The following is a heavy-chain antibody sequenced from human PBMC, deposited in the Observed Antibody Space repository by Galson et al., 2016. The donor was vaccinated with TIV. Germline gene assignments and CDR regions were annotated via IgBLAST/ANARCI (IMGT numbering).Heavy chain of an antibody. CDR2: INIGGTT. V-gene: IGHV3-23*01. D-gene: IGHD3-22*01. CDR1: GFTLTNYA. Sequence: SLRLSCAASGFTLTNYAMSWVRQVPGKVLEWVSLINIGGTTYYADSVKGRFTISRDNSENTLYLQMNSLRAEDTAVYYCAKLGGGYYDSKGYYLGNWGQGTLVTVSS. CDR3: AKLGGGYYDSKGYYLGN. J-gene: IGHJ4*02.